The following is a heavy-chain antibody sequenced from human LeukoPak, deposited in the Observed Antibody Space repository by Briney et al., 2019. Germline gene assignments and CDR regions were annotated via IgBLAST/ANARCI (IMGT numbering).Heavy chain of an antibody. CDR1: GGTFSSYA. CDR3: ARGHSGYDYGSFDY. CDR2: IIPIFCIA. V-gene: IGHV1-69*04. D-gene: IGHD5-12*01. J-gene: IGHJ4*02. Sequence: SVKVSCKTSGGTFSSYAISLVRQAHGQGLEWMRRIIPIFCIANYAQKFPRRVTTTAHTTTSTAYMELSTLRSEDTDVDYWARGHSGYDYGSFDYWVQGSLVTVSS.